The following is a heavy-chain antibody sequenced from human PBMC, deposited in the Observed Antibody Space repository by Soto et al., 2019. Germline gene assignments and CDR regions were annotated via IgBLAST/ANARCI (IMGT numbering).Heavy chain of an antibody. CDR1: GFTFDDYA. Sequence: PGGSLRLSCAASGFTFDDYAMHWVRQAPGKGLEWVSGISWNSGSIGYADSVKGRFTISRDNAKNSLYLQMNSLRAEDTALYYCANGIGSGYYYYGMDVWGQGTTVTVSS. CDR2: ISWNSGSI. J-gene: IGHJ6*02. D-gene: IGHD3-10*01. V-gene: IGHV3-9*01. CDR3: ANGIGSGYYYYGMDV.